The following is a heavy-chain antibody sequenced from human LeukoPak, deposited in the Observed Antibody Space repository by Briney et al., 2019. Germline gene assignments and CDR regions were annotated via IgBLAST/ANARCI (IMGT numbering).Heavy chain of an antibody. V-gene: IGHV4-39*07. J-gene: IGHJ6*04. D-gene: IGHD6-19*01. CDR3: ARDQGVGGWLPMDV. Sequence: PSETLSLTCTVSGGSIISTIYYWGWIRQSPGKGLDWIGSISYSGSSFCKPSLKSRVTIAVDTSKNQFSLKLSSVTAADTAVYYCARDQGVGGWLPMDVWGKGTTVAVSS. CDR1: GGSIISTIYY. CDR2: ISYSGSS.